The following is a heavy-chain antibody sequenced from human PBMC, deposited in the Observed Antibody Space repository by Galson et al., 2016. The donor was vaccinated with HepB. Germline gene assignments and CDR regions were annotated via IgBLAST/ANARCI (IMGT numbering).Heavy chain of an antibody. J-gene: IGHJ4*02. CDR2: ISVYNGNT. Sequence: SVKVSCKASGYTFNMYGITWVRQAPGQGLEWMGWISVYNGNTKYAEKLQGRVTMTTDTSTSTAYMELRSLRSDDMAVYYCARASWEFPMNFDFWGQGTLVTVSS. CDR3: ARASWEFPMNFDF. V-gene: IGHV1-18*03. CDR1: GYTFNMYG. D-gene: IGHD1-26*01.